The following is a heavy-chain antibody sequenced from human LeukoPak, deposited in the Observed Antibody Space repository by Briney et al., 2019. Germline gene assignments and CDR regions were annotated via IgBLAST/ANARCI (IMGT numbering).Heavy chain of an antibody. D-gene: IGHD3-9*01. Sequence: SETLSLTCAVYGGSFSGFYWSWIRHVPGKGLEWMGEINYTGSTSYNPSLKSRRTISVDTSKNHFSLKLSSVTAADTAVYYCARRGYFDWLPKYDYWGQGTLVTVSS. CDR2: INYTGST. CDR3: ARRGYFDWLPKYDY. CDR1: GGSFSGFY. J-gene: IGHJ4*02. V-gene: IGHV4-34*01.